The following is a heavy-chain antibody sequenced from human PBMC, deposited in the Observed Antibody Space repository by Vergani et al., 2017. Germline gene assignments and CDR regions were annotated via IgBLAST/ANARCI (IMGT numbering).Heavy chain of an antibody. Sequence: EVQLLESGGGLVQPGGSLRLSCAASGFTFSSYAMSWVRQAPGKGLEWVSAISGSGGSTYYADSVKGRFTISRDKSKNTLYLQMNSLRAEDTAVYYCAKGPSRFCSSTSCYLCFQHWGQGTLVTVS. CDR3: AKGPSRFCSSTSCYLCFQH. CDR2: ISGSGGST. J-gene: IGHJ1*01. CDR1: GFTFSSYA. D-gene: IGHD2-2*01. V-gene: IGHV3-23*01.